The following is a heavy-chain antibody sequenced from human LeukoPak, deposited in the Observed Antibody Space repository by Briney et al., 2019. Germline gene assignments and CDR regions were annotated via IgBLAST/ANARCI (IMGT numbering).Heavy chain of an antibody. CDR2: INPSGGST. CDR3: ARGGYDFVYYYYGMDV. CDR1: GYTFTSYY. D-gene: IGHD3-3*01. Sequence: ASVKVSCKASGYTFTSYYMHWVRQAPGQGLEWMGIINPSGGSTSYAQKFQGRVTMTRDTSTSTAYMELSRLRSDDTAVYYCARGGYDFVYYYYGMDVWGQGTTVTVSS. J-gene: IGHJ6*02. V-gene: IGHV1-46*01.